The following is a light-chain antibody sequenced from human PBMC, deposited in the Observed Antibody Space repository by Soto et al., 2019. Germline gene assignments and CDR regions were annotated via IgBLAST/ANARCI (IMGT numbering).Light chain of an antibody. Sequence: QSALTQPPSASGSPGQSVTISCTGTSSDVGGYDYVSWYQQHPGKAPKLMIYEVSKRPSGIPDRFSGSKSGNTASLTVSGIQAEDEAAYYCSSYAGSNNYVFGTGTKVTVL. V-gene: IGLV2-8*01. CDR1: SSDVGGYDY. CDR2: EVS. J-gene: IGLJ1*01. CDR3: SSYAGSNNYV.